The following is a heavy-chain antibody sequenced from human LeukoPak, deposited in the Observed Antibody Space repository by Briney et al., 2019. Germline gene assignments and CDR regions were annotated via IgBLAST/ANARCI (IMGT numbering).Heavy chain of an antibody. CDR3: AKDFFLQGERQLAAAFDI. CDR2: IGGSGGST. V-gene: IGHV3-23*01. CDR1: EFTFSSYA. J-gene: IGHJ3*02. Sequence: GGSLRLSCAASEFTFSSYAMGWVRQAPGKGLEWVSGIGGSGGSTYYADSVKGRFTISRDNSKNTLYLQMNSLRAEDTAVYYCAKDFFLQGERQLAAAFDIWGQGTMVTVSS. D-gene: IGHD6-6*01.